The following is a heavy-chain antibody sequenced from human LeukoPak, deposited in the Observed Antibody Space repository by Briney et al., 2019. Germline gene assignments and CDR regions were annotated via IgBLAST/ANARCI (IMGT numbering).Heavy chain of an antibody. CDR3: ARDWPGISLHFDL. CDR1: GLTFNAYY. CDR2: INPNTGDT. V-gene: IGHV1-2*02. J-gene: IGHJ2*01. Sequence: ASVKVSCKASGLTFNAYYIHWVRQAPGQGLEWMGWINPNTGDTNFAQKFQGRVAMTRDTSLSTAYMDLSRLTSDDTAVYYCARDWPGISLHFDLWGRGTLITVSS. D-gene: IGHD2-15*01.